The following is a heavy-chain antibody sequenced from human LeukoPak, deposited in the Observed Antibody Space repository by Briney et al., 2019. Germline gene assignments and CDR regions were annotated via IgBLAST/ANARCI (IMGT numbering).Heavy chain of an antibody. CDR1: GFTFSSYS. V-gene: IGHV3-21*01. Sequence: GGSLRLSCAASGFTFSSYSMNWVRQAPGKGLEWVSSISSSSSYICYADSVKGRFTISRDNAENSLYLQMNSLRAEDTAVYYCAREGGYDILLDYWGQGTLVTVSS. CDR3: AREGGYDILLDY. D-gene: IGHD3-9*01. J-gene: IGHJ4*02. CDR2: ISSSSSYI.